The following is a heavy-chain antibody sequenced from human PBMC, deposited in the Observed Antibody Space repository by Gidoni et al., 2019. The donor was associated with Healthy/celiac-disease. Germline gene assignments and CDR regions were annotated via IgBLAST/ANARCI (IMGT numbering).Heavy chain of an antibody. CDR3: ARRADYDILTGPIDY. Sequence: QLQLQESGPGLVKPSGTLSLTCTVTGGSISRSSYYWGWIRQPPGKGLEWIGSIYYSGSTYYNPSLKSRVTISVDTSKNQFSLKLSSVTAADTAVYYCARRADYDILTGPIDYWGQGTLVTVSS. V-gene: IGHV4-39*01. CDR1: GGSISRSSYY. J-gene: IGHJ4*02. CDR2: IYYSGST. D-gene: IGHD3-9*01.